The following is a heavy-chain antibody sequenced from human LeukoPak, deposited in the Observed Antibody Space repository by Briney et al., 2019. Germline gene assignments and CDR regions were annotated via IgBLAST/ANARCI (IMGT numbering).Heavy chain of an antibody. J-gene: IGHJ4*02. D-gene: IGHD6-19*01. CDR2: IIPILGIA. CDR3: ASAIKSGWGGSVDY. Sequence: SVKVSCKASGGTFSSYAISWVRQAPGQGLEWMGRIIPILGIANYAQKFQGRVTITADKSTSTAYMELSSLRSEDTAVYYCASAIKSGWGGSVDYWGQGTLVTVSS. CDR1: GGTFSSYA. V-gene: IGHV1-69*04.